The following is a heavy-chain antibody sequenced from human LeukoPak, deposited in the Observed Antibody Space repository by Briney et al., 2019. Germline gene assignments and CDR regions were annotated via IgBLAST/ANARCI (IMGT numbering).Heavy chain of an antibody. J-gene: IGHJ4*02. V-gene: IGHV3-23*01. CDR1: GFTFSSYA. D-gene: IGHD6-6*01. CDR2: LSNSGGDT. Sequence: PGGSLRLSCAASGFTFSSYAMSWVRQAPGKGLEWVSSLSNSGGDTYYADSVKGRFTISRDNSKNTLYLQPNSLRAEDTAVYYCAKGGTLARLSDYWGQGTLVTVSS. CDR3: AKGGTLARLSDY.